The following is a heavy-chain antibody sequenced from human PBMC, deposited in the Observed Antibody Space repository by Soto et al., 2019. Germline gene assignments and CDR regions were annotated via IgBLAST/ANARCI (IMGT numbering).Heavy chain of an antibody. CDR2: ISYDGSNK. CDR3: AKSDEEWLVLSAFDI. D-gene: IGHD6-19*01. CDR1: GFTFSSYG. V-gene: IGHV3-30*18. Sequence: GGSLRLSCAASGFTFSSYGMHWVRQAPGKGLEWVAVISYDGSNKYYADSVKGRFTISRDNSKNTLYLQMNSLRAEDTAVYYCAKSDEEWLVLSAFDIWGQGTMVTVSS. J-gene: IGHJ3*02.